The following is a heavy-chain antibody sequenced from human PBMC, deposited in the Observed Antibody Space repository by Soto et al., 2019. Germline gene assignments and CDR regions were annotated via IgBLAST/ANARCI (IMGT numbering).Heavy chain of an antibody. V-gene: IGHV6-1*01. CDR2: TYYRSKWYN. CDR3: AGGGGYCCGGSCSPYSAYYYYYVLAV. J-gene: IGHJ6*04. CDR1: GDSVSSNSAA. Sequence: SQTLSLTCAISGDSVSSNSAAWNWIRQSPSRGLEWLGRTYYRSKWYNDYAVSVKSRITINPDTSKNQFSLQLNSVTPEDTAVYYCAGGGGYCCGGSCSPYSAYYYYYVLAVWGKGTTFTVSS. D-gene: IGHD2-15*01.